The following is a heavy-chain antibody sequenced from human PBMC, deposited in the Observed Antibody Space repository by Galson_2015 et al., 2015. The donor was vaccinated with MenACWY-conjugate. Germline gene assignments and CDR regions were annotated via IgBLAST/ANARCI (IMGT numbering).Heavy chain of an antibody. CDR2: ISDSGAAT. CDR3: AKDVYMDV. Sequence: PLRLSCAVSGFTFRKYAMSWVGQAPGTGLGGVAIISDSGAATHYIDSVKGRFTISRDNSKNNLYLQMSRLRAEDTALYSCAKDVYMDVWSKGTTVTVSS. CDR1: GFTFRKYA. V-gene: IGHV3-23*01. J-gene: IGHJ6*03.